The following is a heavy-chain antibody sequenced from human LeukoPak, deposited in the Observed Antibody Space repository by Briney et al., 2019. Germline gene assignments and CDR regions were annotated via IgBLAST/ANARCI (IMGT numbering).Heavy chain of an antibody. CDR2: IYPGDSDT. CDR3: ARPQGRVDY. V-gene: IGHV5-51*01. Sequence: GESLKISCKASGYSFTSYWIGWVRQLPGKGLEWMGIIYPGDSDTKYSPSFEGQVTISADKSISTAYLQWGSLKASDTATYYCARPQGRVDYWGQGTLVTVSS. J-gene: IGHJ4*02. CDR1: GYSFTSYW. D-gene: IGHD5-24*01.